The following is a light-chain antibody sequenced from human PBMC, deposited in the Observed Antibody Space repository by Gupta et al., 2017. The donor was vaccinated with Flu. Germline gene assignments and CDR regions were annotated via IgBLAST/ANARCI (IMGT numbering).Light chain of an antibody. Sequence: DVQVTQSPSTLSASIGDRVTITCRARQDIYKWLAWYQQKAGTVPKLLIYKASSLSSGVPSRFSGAGSGTEFTLTISNLQSDDIATYYCQHYDRSSMFGQGTKVEVK. CDR2: KAS. J-gene: IGKJ1*01. CDR1: QDIYKW. CDR3: QHYDRSSM. V-gene: IGKV1-5*03.